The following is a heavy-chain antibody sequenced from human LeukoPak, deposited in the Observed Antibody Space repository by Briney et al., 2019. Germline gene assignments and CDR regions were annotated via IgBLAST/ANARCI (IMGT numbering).Heavy chain of an antibody. V-gene: IGHV3-30*03. CDR3: ARDFGRYYFDY. D-gene: IGHD3-10*01. Sequence: GGSLRLSCAASGFTFSDYYMSWIRQAPGKGLEWVAVISYDGSNKYYADSVKGRFTISRDNSKNTLYLQMNSLRAEDTAVYYCARDFGRYYFDYWGQGTLVTVSS. CDR1: GFTFSDYY. CDR2: ISYDGSNK. J-gene: IGHJ4*02.